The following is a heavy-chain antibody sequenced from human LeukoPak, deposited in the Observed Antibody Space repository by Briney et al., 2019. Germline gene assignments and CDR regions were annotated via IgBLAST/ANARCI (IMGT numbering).Heavy chain of an antibody. CDR3: ARQYSDWFDP. D-gene: IGHD2-21*01. CDR1: GGSVSSGSYY. V-gene: IGHV4-61*01. CDR2: IYYSGST. Sequence: PSETLSHTCTVSGGSVSSGSYYWSWIRQPPGKGLEWIGYIYYSGSTNYNPSLKSRVTISVDTSKNQFSLKLSSVTAADTAVYYCARQYSDWFDPWGQGTLVTVSS. J-gene: IGHJ5*02.